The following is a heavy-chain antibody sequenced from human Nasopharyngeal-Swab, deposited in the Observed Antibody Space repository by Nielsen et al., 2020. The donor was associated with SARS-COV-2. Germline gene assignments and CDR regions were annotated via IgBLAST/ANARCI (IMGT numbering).Heavy chain of an antibody. CDR3: AKESNFYSDGSGLIGVGAFDF. D-gene: IGHD3-22*01. V-gene: IGHV3-9*01. Sequence: GGSLRLSCAASGFTFDAYAMSWVRQAPGKGLEWVAGISWNSGNIGYADSVKGRFTISRDNAKNSLYLQMNSLRPEDTALYYCAKESNFYSDGSGLIGVGAFDFWGQGTMVTVSS. CDR1: GFTFDAYA. J-gene: IGHJ3*01. CDR2: ISWNSGNI.